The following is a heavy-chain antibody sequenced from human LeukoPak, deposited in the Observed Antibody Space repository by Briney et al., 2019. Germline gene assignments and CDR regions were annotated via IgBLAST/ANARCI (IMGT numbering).Heavy chain of an antibody. V-gene: IGHV3-73*01. CDR2: IRSKANSYAT. D-gene: IGHD1-26*01. J-gene: IGHJ5*02. Sequence: PGGSLRLSCAASGFTFSGSAMHWVRQASGKGLEWVGRIRSKANSYATAYAASVKGMFTISRDDSKNTAYLQMNSLKTEDTAVYYCTRHPSGSLRWFDPWGQGTLVTVSS. CDR1: GFTFSGSA. CDR3: TRHPSGSLRWFDP.